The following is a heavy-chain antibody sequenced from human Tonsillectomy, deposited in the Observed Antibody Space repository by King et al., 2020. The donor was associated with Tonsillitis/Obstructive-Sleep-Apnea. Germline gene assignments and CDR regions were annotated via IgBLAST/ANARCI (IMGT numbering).Heavy chain of an antibody. Sequence: QLVQSGAEVKRPGESLKISCKGSGYSFTSFWIGWVRQKPGKGLEWMGIIYPGDSETQYSPSFQGQVTFSADKSLKTAYLPWSILKASDTAIYYCASPSVGTWFGELSPVHWGQGTLVTVSS. V-gene: IGHV5-51*01. CDR2: IYPGDSET. CDR3: ASPSVGTWFGELSPVH. D-gene: IGHD3-10*01. CDR1: GYSFTSFW. J-gene: IGHJ4*02.